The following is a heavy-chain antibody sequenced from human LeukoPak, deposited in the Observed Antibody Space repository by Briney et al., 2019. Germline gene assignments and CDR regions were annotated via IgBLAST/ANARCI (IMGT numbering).Heavy chain of an antibody. CDR3: ARHHYYGSGSYYTNWFDP. J-gene: IGHJ5*02. CDR1: GYCFTSYW. V-gene: IGHV5-51*01. Sequence: GASLKISCKGSGYCFTSYWIGWVRPMPGKGLEWMGIIYPGDSDTRYSPSFQGQVTISADKSISTAYLQWSSLKASDTAMYYCARHHYYGSGSYYTNWFDPWGQGTLVTVSS. D-gene: IGHD3-10*01. CDR2: IYPGDSDT.